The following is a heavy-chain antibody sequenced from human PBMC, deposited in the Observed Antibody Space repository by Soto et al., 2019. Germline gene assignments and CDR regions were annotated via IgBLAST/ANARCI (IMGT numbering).Heavy chain of an antibody. Sequence: QGQLQESGPGLVKPSETLSLTCTVSGGSFSSYYWSWIRQPPGKGLEWIGYIYYSGSTNYNPSLQSRVTISVDTSKTQFSLKLSSVTAADTAVYYCARVRYYYDSSGYYKRSLCYFDYWGQGTLVTVSS. CDR1: GGSFSSYY. CDR3: ARVRYYYDSSGYYKRSLCYFDY. CDR2: IYYSGST. J-gene: IGHJ4*02. V-gene: IGHV4-59*01. D-gene: IGHD3-22*01.